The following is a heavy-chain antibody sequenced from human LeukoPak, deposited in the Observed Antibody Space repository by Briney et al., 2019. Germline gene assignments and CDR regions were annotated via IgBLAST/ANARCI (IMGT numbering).Heavy chain of an antibody. D-gene: IGHD6-13*01. CDR1: GFTFDDYA. J-gene: IGHJ3*02. CDR3: AKDIGYGSSFQAFDI. V-gene: IGHV3-9*01. CDR2: ISWNSGSI. Sequence: SLRLSCAASGFTFDDYAMHWVRQAPGKGLEWVSGISWNSGSIGYADSVKGRFTISRDNAKNSLYLQMNSLRAEDTALYYCAKDIGYGSSFQAFDIWGQGTMVTVSS.